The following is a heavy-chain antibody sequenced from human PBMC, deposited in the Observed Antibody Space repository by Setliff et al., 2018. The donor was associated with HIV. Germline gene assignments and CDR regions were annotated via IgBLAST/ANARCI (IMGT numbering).Heavy chain of an antibody. D-gene: IGHD3-16*01. CDR3: ARDMMRWLVMVPGATWSYFDS. Sequence: PSETLSLTCDVSGDLIRSSYYYWAWIRQSPGRGLEWIGSVYYSGVTHYNPSLKSRATISVDTSMNHFSLNLTSVTAADTAVYFCARDMMRWLVMVPGATWSYFDSWGQGALVTVSS. CDR2: VYYSGVT. V-gene: IGHV4-39*07. J-gene: IGHJ4*02. CDR1: GDLIRSSYYY.